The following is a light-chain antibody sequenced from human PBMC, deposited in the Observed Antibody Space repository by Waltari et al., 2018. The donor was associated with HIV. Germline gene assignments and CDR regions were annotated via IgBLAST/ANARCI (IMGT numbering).Light chain of an antibody. Sequence: AVTQPASVSGLPGQSTTISCTGDATYFSLYKFVSWYQQHSGKPPRLILYDVDSRASGVSDRFSGSMSGNTASLTISGLRAEDEGHYYCASFTGDNTVMFGGGTEVTVL. J-gene: IGLJ3*02. CDR2: DVD. CDR1: ATYFSLYKF. CDR3: ASFTGDNTVM. V-gene: IGLV2-14*03.